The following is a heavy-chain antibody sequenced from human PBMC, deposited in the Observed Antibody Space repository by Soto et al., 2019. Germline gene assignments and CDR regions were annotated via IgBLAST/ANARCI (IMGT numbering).Heavy chain of an antibody. CDR3: AKGGYYDCSGSFY. Sequence: EVQLLESGGGLVQPGGSLRLSCAASGFTFSSYAMSWVRQAPGKGLEWVSAIRGSGGSTYYADSVKGRFTISRDNSKNTLYLHLNRLRAEDTAVYYCAKGGYYDCSGSFYWGQGPLVTVSP. J-gene: IGHJ4*02. CDR2: IRGSGGST. V-gene: IGHV3-23*01. CDR1: GFTFSSYA. D-gene: IGHD3-22*01.